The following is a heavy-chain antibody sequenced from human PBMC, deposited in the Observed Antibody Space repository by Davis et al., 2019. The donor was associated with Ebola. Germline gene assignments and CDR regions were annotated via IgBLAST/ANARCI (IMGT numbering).Heavy chain of an antibody. D-gene: IGHD5-18*01. CDR3: ARHRGYSYGYVPDF. Sequence: GESLKISCKASGYFFSMHWIGWVRQMPGKGLEWMGIIYPGDSDTRYNPSFQGHITISADESGSTAYLQWSSLKASDTAMYYCARHRGYSYGYVPDFWGQGTTVTVSS. J-gene: IGHJ6*02. CDR2: IYPGDSDT. CDR1: GYFFSMHW. V-gene: IGHV5-51*01.